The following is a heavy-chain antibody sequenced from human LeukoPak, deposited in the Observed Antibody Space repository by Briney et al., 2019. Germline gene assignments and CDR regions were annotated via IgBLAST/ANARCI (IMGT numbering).Heavy chain of an antibody. J-gene: IGHJ4*02. CDR2: INPSGDNT. CDR3: ARALRYCSTTSCQYYFDY. CDR1: GYTFTSYY. D-gene: IGHD2-2*01. V-gene: IGHV1-46*01. Sequence: ASVKVSCKASGYTFTSYYMYWVRQAPGQGLEWMGIINPSGDNTNYAQKFQGRVTMTRDMSTTTVYMELSSLRSEDTAVYYCARALRYCSTTSCQYYFDYWGQGTLVTVSS.